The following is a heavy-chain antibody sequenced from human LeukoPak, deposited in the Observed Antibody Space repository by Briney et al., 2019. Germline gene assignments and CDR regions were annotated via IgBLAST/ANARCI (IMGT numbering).Heavy chain of an antibody. CDR3: ASHYYDSSGYLFDS. D-gene: IGHD3-22*01. CDR1: GGSFSGYY. CDR2: VYHTGST. J-gene: IGHJ4*02. Sequence: SETLSLTCAVYGGSFSGYYWGWIRQPPGKGLEWIGSVYHTGSTYYHPSLKSRVTISLDTSKNQFSLRLTSVTAADTAVYYCASHYYDSSGYLFDSWGRGSLVTVSS. V-gene: IGHV4-38-2*01.